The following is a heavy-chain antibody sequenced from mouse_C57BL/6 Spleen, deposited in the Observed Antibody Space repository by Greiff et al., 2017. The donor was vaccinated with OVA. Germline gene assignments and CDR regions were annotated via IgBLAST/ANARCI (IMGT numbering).Heavy chain of an antibody. CDR1: GYSFTGYY. Sequence: VQLQQSGPELVKPGASVKISCKASGYSFTGYYMNWVKQSPEKSLEWIGEINPSTGGTTYNQKFKAKATLTVDKSSSTAYMQLKSLTSEDSAVYYCALYSKGAWFAYWGQGTLVTVSA. V-gene: IGHV1-42*01. CDR3: ALYSKGAWFAY. CDR2: INPSTGGT. J-gene: IGHJ3*01. D-gene: IGHD2-5*01.